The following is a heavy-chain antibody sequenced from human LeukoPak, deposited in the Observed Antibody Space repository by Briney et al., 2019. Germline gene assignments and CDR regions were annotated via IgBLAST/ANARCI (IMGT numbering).Heavy chain of an antibody. CDR1: GFTFSGSAMH. CDR3: ARLLVSRYYFDY. V-gene: IGHV4-39*01. Sequence: GSLTLSCAASGFTFSGSAMHWVRQASGKGLEWIGSIYYSGSTYYNPSLKSRVTISVDTSKNQFSLKLNSVTASDTAVYYCARLLVSRYYFDYWGQGTLVTVSS. J-gene: IGHJ4*02. CDR2: IYYSGST. D-gene: IGHD6-13*01.